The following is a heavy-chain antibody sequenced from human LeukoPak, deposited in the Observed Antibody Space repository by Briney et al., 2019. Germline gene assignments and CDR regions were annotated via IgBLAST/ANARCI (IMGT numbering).Heavy chain of an antibody. V-gene: IGHV4-39*01. Sequence: SETLSLTCTVSGGSISSSSYYWGWIRQPPGKGLEWIGSIYYSGSTYYNPSLKSRVTISVDTSKNQFSLKLSSVTAADTAVYYCERHSVGIGSFDYWGQGTLVTVSS. CDR1: GGSISSSSYY. J-gene: IGHJ4*02. D-gene: IGHD7-27*01. CDR2: IYYSGST. CDR3: ERHSVGIGSFDY.